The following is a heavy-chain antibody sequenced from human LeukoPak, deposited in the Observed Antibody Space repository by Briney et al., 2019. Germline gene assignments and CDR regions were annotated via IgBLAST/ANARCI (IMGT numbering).Heavy chain of an antibody. V-gene: IGHV3-30*19. J-gene: IGHJ6*04. CDR2: ISYDGSNK. Sequence: PGGSLRLSCAASGFSFSRYGMHWVRQAPGKGLEWVAVISYDGSNKYYADSVKGRFTISRDNSKNTLYLQMNSLRAEDTAVYYCARGGSSFAPQDVWGKGTTVTVSS. D-gene: IGHD6-6*01. CDR1: GFSFSRYG. CDR3: ARGGSSFAPQDV.